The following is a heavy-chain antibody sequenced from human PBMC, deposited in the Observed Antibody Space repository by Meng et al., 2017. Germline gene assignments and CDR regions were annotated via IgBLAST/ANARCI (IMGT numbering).Heavy chain of an antibody. J-gene: IGHJ4*02. CDR3: ARVLDRSGGADY. CDR2: ISSSGSTI. D-gene: IGHD3-16*01. CDR1: GFTFSDYY. Sequence: GQLVESGGGLGKAGASLSISCAASGFTFSDYYMSWIRQAPGKGLEWVSYISSSGSTIYYADSVKGRFTISRDNAKNPLYLQMNSLRAEDTAVYYCARVLDRSGGADYWGQGTLVTVSS. V-gene: IGHV3-11*01.